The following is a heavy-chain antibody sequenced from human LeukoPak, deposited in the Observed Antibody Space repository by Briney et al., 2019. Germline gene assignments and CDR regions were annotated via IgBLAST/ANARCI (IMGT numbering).Heavy chain of an antibody. Sequence: GGSLKLSCAASGFTFSGSAVHWVRQASGKGLEWVGRIRSKANSYATAYAASVKGRFTISRDDSKNTAYLQMNSLKTEDTAVYYCTRHGYSGYDVDYWGQGTLVTVSS. D-gene: IGHD5-12*01. V-gene: IGHV3-73*01. CDR2: IRSKANSYAT. CDR3: TRHGYSGYDVDY. CDR1: GFTFSGSA. J-gene: IGHJ4*02.